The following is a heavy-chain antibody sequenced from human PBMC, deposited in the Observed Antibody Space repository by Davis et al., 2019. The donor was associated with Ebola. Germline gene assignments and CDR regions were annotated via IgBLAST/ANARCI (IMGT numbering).Heavy chain of an antibody. J-gene: IGHJ4*02. V-gene: IGHV4-59*08. D-gene: IGHD7-27*01. CDR3: ARGPSIWGFDY. CDR1: GDSISSYY. CDR2: IYYSGST. Sequence: MPSETLSLTCTVSGDSISSYYWSWIRQPPGKELEWMGCIYYSGSTNYNPSLESRVTMSIDTSKNQFSLRLSSVTAADTAVYYCARGPSIWGFDYWGQGTLVTVSS.